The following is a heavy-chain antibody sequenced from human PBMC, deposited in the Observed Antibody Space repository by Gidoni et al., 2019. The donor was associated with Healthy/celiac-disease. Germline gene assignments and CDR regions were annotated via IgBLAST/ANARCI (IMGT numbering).Heavy chain of an antibody. V-gene: IGHV3-13*05. CDR1: ALTFSSYD. Sequence: EVQLVESGGGLVQPGGSLRLSCAASALTFSSYDMHWVRKATGKGLEWVSAIGTAGDPYYPGSVKGRFTISRENAKNSLYLQMNSLRAGDTAVYYCARALGCSSTSCYMGGNYYYYGMDVWGQGTTVTVSS. D-gene: IGHD2-2*02. CDR2: IGTAGDP. J-gene: IGHJ6*02. CDR3: ARALGCSSTSCYMGGNYYYYGMDV.